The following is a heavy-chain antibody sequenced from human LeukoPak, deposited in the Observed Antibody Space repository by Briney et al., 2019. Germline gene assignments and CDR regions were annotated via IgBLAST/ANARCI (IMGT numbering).Heavy chain of an antibody. D-gene: IGHD3-3*01. CDR3: AGGKQPYYDFWSGWLDAFDI. J-gene: IGHJ3*02. Sequence: PGGSLRLSCAASGFTFSSYAMHWVRQAPGKGLEYVSTISSNGGSTYYANSVKGRFTISRDNSKNTLYLQMNSLRAEDTAVYYSAGGKQPYYDFWSGWLDAFDIWGQGTMVTVSS. CDR1: GFTFSSYA. V-gene: IGHV3-64*01. CDR2: ISSNGGST.